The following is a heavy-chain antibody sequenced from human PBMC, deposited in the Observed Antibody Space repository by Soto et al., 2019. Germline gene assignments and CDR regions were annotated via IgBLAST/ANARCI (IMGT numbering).Heavy chain of an antibody. CDR2: INGDGSGT. CDR3: ARGIFGSGTANDY. V-gene: IGHV3-74*01. Sequence: EVQLVESGGGLVQPGGSLRLSCAASGFTFSGSWMHWVRQAPGTGLVWVSRINGDGSGTSYADFVKGRFTISRDDAKNTLFLQMNGLRAEDTAVYYCARGIFGSGTANDYWGQGTLVTVSS. CDR1: GFTFSGSW. J-gene: IGHJ4*02. D-gene: IGHD3-10*01.